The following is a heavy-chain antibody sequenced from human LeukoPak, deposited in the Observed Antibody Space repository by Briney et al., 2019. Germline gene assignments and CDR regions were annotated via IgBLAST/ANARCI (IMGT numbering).Heavy chain of an antibody. CDR2: IYTSGST. CDR1: GHPIKTYD. CDR3: ARSRGRKVTPFDY. V-gene: IGHV4-4*09. Sequence: EPQTLPCSVSGHPIKTYDLRWTPRPTGKALECIGYIYTSGSTDYNPSLKSRVTISLDTSNNQFPLNLNSVTAADTAVYYCARSRGRKVTPFDYWGQGILVTVSS. D-gene: IGHD3-10*01. J-gene: IGHJ4*02.